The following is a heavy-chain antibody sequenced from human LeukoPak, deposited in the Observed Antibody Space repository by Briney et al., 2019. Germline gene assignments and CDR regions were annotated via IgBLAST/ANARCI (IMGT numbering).Heavy chain of an antibody. V-gene: IGHV1-46*02. CDR3: ARDIAYYGSGSYYKAFDY. D-gene: IGHD3-10*01. J-gene: IGHJ4*02. CDR2: INPSGGST. Sequence: GASVKVSCKALGYTVNTYYMHWVRQAPGQGLEWMGIINPSGGSTSYAQKFQGRVTMTRDTSTSTVYMELSSLRSEDTAVYYCARDIAYYGSGSYYKAFDYWGQGTLVTVSS. CDR1: GYTVNTYY.